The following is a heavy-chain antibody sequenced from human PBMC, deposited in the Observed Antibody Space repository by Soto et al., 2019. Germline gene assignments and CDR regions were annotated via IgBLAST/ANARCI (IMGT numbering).Heavy chain of an antibody. CDR1: GYSFTSYW. Sequence: EVQLVQSGAEVKKPGESLKISCKGSGYSFTSYWIGWVRQMPGKGLEWMGIIYPGDSDTRYSPSFQGQVTISADKSISTAYLQWSSLKASDTAMYYCARLRAGFIVVVPAAIRRSTYDYWGQGTLVTVSS. D-gene: IGHD2-2*02. CDR3: ARLRAGFIVVVPAAIRRSTYDY. CDR2: IYPGDSDT. J-gene: IGHJ4*02. V-gene: IGHV5-51*03.